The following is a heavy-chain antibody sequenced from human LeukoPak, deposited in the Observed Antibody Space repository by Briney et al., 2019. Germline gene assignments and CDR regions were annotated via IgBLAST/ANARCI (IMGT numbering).Heavy chain of an antibody. J-gene: IGHJ4*02. CDR3: ARMGGYSGYATH. CDR2: IYSSGSA. Sequence: SETLSLTCTVSGGSISPYYWSWIRQPPGKGLEWIGYIYSSGSANYNPSLKSRVTISVDTSKNQFSLKLSSVTTADTAVYYCARMGGYSGYATHWGEGTLVTVSS. CDR1: GGSISPYY. V-gene: IGHV4-59*08. D-gene: IGHD5-12*01.